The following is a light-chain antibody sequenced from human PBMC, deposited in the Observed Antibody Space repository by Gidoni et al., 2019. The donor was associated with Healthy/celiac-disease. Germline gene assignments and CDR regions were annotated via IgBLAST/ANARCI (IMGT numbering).Light chain of an antibody. J-gene: IGKJ4*01. CDR1: QSVSSY. Sequence: EIVLTQSPATLSLSPGERATLSCRASQSVSSYLAWYQQKPGQAPRLLIYAASNRATGIPARVSGSGSGTDFTLTISSLEPEDFAVYYCQQRSNWPPGVTFGGGTKVEIK. V-gene: IGKV3-11*01. CDR2: AAS. CDR3: QQRSNWPPGVT.